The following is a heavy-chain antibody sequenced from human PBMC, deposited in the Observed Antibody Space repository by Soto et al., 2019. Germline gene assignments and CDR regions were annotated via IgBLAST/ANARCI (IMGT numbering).Heavy chain of an antibody. CDR1: ASTFTGYT. J-gene: IGHJ5*02. CDR3: ARGTVTSGRGFGP. D-gene: IGHD4-17*01. CDR2: ISTFNGNT. V-gene: IGHV1-18*04. Sequence: QVHLVQSGTAVTEPGASVKVSCKASASTFTGYTINWVRQAPGQGLEWMGWISTFNGNTKYAVNFEGRVTMPTDTSTTTAYMELTSLTFDVTAVYFWARGTVTSGRGFGPWGQGTLVSVSS.